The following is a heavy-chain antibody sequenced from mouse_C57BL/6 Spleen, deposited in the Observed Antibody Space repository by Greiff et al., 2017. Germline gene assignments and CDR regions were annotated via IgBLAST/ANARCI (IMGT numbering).Heavy chain of an antibody. CDR3: NHLRNY. J-gene: IGHJ2*01. V-gene: IGHV1-15*01. Sequence: VKLVESGAELVRPGASVTLSCKASGYTFTDYEMHWVKQTPVHGLEWIGAIDPETGGTAYNQKFKGKAILTADKSSSTAYMELRSLTSEDSAVYYCNHLRNYWGQGTTLTVSS. CDR2: IDPETGGT. CDR1: GYTFTDYE. D-gene: IGHD2-12*01.